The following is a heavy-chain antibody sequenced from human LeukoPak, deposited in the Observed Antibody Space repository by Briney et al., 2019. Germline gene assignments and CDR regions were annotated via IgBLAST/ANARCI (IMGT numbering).Heavy chain of an antibody. Sequence: GGSLRLSCAASGFTFSSYAMSWVRQAAGKGLEWVSAISGSGGSTYYADSVKGRFTISRDNSKNTLYLQMNSLRAEDTAVYYCAIDRMIVVVPDYWGQGTLVAVSS. J-gene: IGHJ4*02. CDR1: GFTFSSYA. V-gene: IGHV3-23*01. CDR3: AIDRMIVVVPDY. CDR2: ISGSGGST. D-gene: IGHD3-22*01.